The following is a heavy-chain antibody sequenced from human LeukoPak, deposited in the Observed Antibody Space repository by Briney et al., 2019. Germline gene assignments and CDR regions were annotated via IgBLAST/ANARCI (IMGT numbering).Heavy chain of an antibody. Sequence: GGSLRLSCTASGFTVSSNYMNWVRQAPGKGLEWGSIIYSAGNTYYADSVKGRFTISRDNSKNTLYLKMNSLRAEDTAVYYCARVPAGVIGMKDAFDIWGQGTMVTVSS. CDR1: GFTVSSNY. CDR3: ARVPAGVIGMKDAFDI. V-gene: IGHV3-66*01. CDR2: IYSAGNT. J-gene: IGHJ3*02. D-gene: IGHD3-16*02.